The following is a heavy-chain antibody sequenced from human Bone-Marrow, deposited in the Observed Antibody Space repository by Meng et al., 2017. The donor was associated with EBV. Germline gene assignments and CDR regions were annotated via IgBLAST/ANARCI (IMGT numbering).Heavy chain of an antibody. CDR3: ASYHGSGSSIDY. D-gene: IGHD3-10*01. J-gene: IGHJ4*02. CDR1: GFTLSDYY. CDR2: ISNSGSII. V-gene: IGHV3-11*01. Sequence: QVQPVESGGGLVKPGGSLRLSCAASGFTLSDYYMSWIRQAPGKGLEWVSHISNSGSIIYYAASVKGRFTISRDNAKNSLYLQMSSLRAEDTAVYYCASYHGSGSSIDYWGQGTLVTVSS.